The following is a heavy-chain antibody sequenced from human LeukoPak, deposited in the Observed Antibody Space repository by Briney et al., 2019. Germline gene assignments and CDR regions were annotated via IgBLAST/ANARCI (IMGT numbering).Heavy chain of an antibody. V-gene: IGHV3-66*01. J-gene: IGHJ5*02. CDR2: IYAAGNT. D-gene: IGHD2/OR15-2a*01. CDR3: ARAIQYRFDP. Sequence: GGSLRLSCAASGFTVSSNYVSWVRQGPLQGLEWVSVIYAAGNTYYADSVKGRFTISRDNSKNTLYLQMSSLRAEDTAVYYCARAIQYRFDPWGQGTLVTVSS. CDR1: GFTVSSNY.